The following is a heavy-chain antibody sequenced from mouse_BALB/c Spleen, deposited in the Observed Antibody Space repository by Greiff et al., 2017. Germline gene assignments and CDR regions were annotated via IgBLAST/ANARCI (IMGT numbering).Heavy chain of an antibody. CDR3: AKTDRYEGYYAMDY. V-gene: IGHV2-9-2*01. Sequence: VQLKESGPGLVAPSQSLSITCTVSGFSLTSYDISWIRQPPGKGLEWLGVIWTGGGTNYNSAFMSRLSISKDNSKSQVFLKMNSLQTDDTAIYYCAKTDRYEGYYAMDYWGQGTSVTVAS. CDR1: GFSLTSYD. CDR2: IWTGGGT. J-gene: IGHJ4*01. D-gene: IGHD2-14*01.